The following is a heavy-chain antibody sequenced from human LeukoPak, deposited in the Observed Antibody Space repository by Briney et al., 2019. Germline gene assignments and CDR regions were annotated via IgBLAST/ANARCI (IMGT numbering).Heavy chain of an antibody. D-gene: IGHD3-22*01. J-gene: IGHJ4*02. CDR3: ARGRRGLYYYDSSGYRDY. CDR2: INHSGST. V-gene: IGHV4-34*01. CDR1: GGSFSGYY. Sequence: SETLSLTCAVYGGSFSGYYWSWIRQPPGTGLEWIGEINHSGSTNYNPSLKSRVTISVDTSKNQFSLKLSSVTAADTAVYYCARGRRGLYYYDSSGYRDYWGQGTLVTVSS.